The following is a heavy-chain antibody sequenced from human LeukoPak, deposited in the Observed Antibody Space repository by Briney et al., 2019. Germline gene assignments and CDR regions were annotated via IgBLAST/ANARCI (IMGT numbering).Heavy chain of an antibody. CDR3: AASLYTSWRGATVT. CDR2: IYYRGST. D-gene: IGHD1-26*01. V-gene: IGHV4-39*07. CDR1: GGSISSSSYY. J-gene: IGHJ3*01. Sequence: SETLSLTCTVSGGSISSSSYYWGWIRQPPGKGLERIGSIYYRGSTSYTPSLKSRVTISVATTKIQFSLKLSSVTAADTAEYYCAASLYTSWRGATVTWGQGTMVTVSS.